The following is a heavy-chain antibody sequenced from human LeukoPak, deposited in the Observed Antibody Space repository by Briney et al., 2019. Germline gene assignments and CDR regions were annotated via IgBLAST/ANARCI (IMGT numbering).Heavy chain of an antibody. Sequence: SETLSLTCTVSGGSISSSSYYWGWIRQPPGKGLEWIGSIYYSGSTYYNPSLKSRVTISVDTSKNQFSLKLSSVTAADTAVYYCARVAFGELLGAFDYWGQGTLVTVSS. CDR2: IYYSGST. V-gene: IGHV4-39*07. CDR3: ARVAFGELLGAFDY. J-gene: IGHJ4*02. D-gene: IGHD3-10*01. CDR1: GGSISSSSYY.